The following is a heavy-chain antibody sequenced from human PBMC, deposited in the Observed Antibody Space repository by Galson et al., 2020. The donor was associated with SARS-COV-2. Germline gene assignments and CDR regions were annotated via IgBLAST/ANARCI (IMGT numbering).Heavy chain of an antibody. CDR2: IYDGGST. J-gene: IGHJ4*02. D-gene: IGHD3-22*01. V-gene: IGHV4-59*01. Sequence: SETLSLTCTVSGGSISSYYWNWIRQSPGKGLEWIGYIYDGGSTNGNPSLKSRVTMSIDTSKKQLSLKMTSVTAADTAVYYCARGEDDYYDSSGYFSYWGQGTLVTVSS. CDR1: GGSISSYY. CDR3: ARGEDDYYDSSGYFSY.